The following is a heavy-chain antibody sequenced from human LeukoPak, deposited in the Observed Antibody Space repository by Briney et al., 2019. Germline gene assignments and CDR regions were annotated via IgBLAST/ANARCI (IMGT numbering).Heavy chain of an antibody. CDR1: VFTFNSYN. V-gene: IGHV3-21*01. CDR2: ISSSIIYI. J-gene: IGHJ4*02. Sequence: PGGSLRLSCAASVFTFNSYNMYSVRQAPGHRLEWFSSISSSIIYIKYADSVNCRFTISRDNAKNSLYLQMNSLRAEDTAVYYCATMGGPSGGEYFDYWGQGTLGTVSS. CDR3: ATMGGPSGGEYFDY. D-gene: IGHD3-16*01.